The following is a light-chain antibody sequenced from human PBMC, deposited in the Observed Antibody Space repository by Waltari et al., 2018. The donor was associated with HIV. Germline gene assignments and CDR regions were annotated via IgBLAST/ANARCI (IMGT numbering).Light chain of an antibody. CDR3: ATWDDSLNGHVV. Sequence: QSVLTQPPSASGTTGQRVTISCSGSSSNIGANTVTWYQQLPGTAPKLLIYTNTQRPSGVPDRFSGSKSGTSASLAISGLQSEDEADYYCATWDDSLNGHVVFGGGTKLTVL. CDR1: SSNIGANT. J-gene: IGLJ2*01. V-gene: IGLV1-44*01. CDR2: TNT.